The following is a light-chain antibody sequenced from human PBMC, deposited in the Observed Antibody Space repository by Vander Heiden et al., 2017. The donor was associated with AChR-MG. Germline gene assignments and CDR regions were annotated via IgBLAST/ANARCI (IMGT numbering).Light chain of an antibody. Sequence: QSVLTQPPSASGTPGQRVTISCSGSSSNIGSNYVYWYQQLPGTAPKLLIYMNNQRPSGVPDRFSGSKSGTSASLAISGLRSEDEADYYCSAWDDSLSGPSVVFGGGTKLTVL. V-gene: IGLV1-47*01. CDR2: MNN. CDR3: SAWDDSLSGPSVV. CDR1: SSNIGSNY. J-gene: IGLJ2*01.